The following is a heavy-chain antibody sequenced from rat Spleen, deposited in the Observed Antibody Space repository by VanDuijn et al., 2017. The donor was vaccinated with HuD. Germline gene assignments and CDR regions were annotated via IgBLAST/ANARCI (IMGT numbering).Heavy chain of an antibody. CDR1: GFTFSDYY. Sequence: EVQLVESGGGLVQPGRSLKLSCAASGFTFSDYYMAWVRQAPTKGLEWVASISYDGSSTYYRDSVKGRFTISRDNAKDTLSLQMDSLRSEDTATYYCAKDGDNGSLFEYWGQGVMVTVSS. J-gene: IGHJ2*01. CDR2: ISYDGSST. D-gene: IGHD1-10*01. CDR3: AKDGDNGSLFEY. V-gene: IGHV5-20*01.